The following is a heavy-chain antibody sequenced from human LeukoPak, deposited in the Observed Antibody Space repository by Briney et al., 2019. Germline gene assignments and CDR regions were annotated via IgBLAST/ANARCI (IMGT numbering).Heavy chain of an antibody. J-gene: IGHJ4*02. Sequence: PSETLSLTCTVSGGSISSSSYYWGWIRQPPGKALEWIVSLFYSGSTHYDPSLKSRVTISVDTSKNQFSLKVTSVTAADTAVYYCARHSRYGLYYFDYWGQGTLVTVSS. CDR1: GGSISSSSYY. CDR2: LFYSGST. D-gene: IGHD5-18*01. CDR3: ARHSRYGLYYFDY. V-gene: IGHV4-39*01.